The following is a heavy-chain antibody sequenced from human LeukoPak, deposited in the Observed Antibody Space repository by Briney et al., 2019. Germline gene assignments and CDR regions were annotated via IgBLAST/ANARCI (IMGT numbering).Heavy chain of an antibody. J-gene: IGHJ4*02. CDR2: IMPMFGKT. CDR1: GGTFSSYD. D-gene: IGHD2-2*01. V-gene: IGHV1-69*06. Sequence: SVKVSCKASGGTFSSYDISWVRQAPGQGLEWMGGIMPMFGKTNYAQKFQGRVTTTADKATSTAYMGLSSLRSEDTAVYYCAGGRTDIVVVPATLRNYYFDYWGQGTLVTVSS. CDR3: AGGRTDIVVVPATLRNYYFDY.